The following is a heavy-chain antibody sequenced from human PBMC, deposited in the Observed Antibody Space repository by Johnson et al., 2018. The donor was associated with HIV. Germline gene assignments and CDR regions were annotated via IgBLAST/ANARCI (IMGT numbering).Heavy chain of an antibody. CDR3: AQEVRIAGSAAFDI. D-gene: IGHD6-13*01. Sequence: QVQLVESGGGVVQPERSLRLSCAASGFTFGNYAMHWVRQHPGEGLEWVAVLWSDGSKKFYADSLKGRFTISRDSSMNTLYLQMNSLKIEDTAVYSCAQEVRIAGSAAFDIWGQGTMVTVSS. CDR2: LWSDGSKK. V-gene: IGHV3-33*06. CDR1: GFTFGNYA. J-gene: IGHJ3*02.